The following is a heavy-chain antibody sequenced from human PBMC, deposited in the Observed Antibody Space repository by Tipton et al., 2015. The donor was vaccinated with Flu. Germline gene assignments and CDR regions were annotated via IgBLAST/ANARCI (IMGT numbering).Heavy chain of an antibody. Sequence: TLSLTCTVSGGSISSYYWSWIRQPQGKGLEWIGYIYYSGITNYNPSLKSRVTISVDTTKNQFSLKLSSVTAADTAVYYCARRYYDSSGPLDYWDQGTLVTVSS. CDR3: ARRYYDSSGPLDY. CDR2: IYYSGIT. V-gene: IGHV4-59*01. J-gene: IGHJ4*02. CDR1: GGSISSYY. D-gene: IGHD3-22*01.